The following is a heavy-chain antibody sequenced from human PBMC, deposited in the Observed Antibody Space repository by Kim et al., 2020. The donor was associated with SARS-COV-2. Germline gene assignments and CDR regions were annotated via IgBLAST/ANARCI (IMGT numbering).Heavy chain of an antibody. CDR3: AQDINYDFWSGHFPS. Sequence: GGSLRLSCAASGFTFSSHAMTWVRRAPGKGLDWVSAISGTGGGTYYADSVKGPFTVSRDNSKNTLYLQMNNLRAEDTAVYYCAQDINYDFWSGHFPSWGQGALVTVSS. J-gene: IGHJ5*02. CDR1: GFTFSSHA. V-gene: IGHV3-23*01. CDR2: ISGTGGGT. D-gene: IGHD3-3*01.